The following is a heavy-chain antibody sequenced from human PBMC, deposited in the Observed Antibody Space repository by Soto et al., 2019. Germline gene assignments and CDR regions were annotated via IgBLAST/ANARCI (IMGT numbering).Heavy chain of an antibody. D-gene: IGHD3-10*01. J-gene: IGHJ5*02. CDR1: GGSFSGYY. CDR2: INHSGST. V-gene: IGHV4-34*01. CDR3: ARGRREVRGVIITGWFDP. Sequence: QVQLQQWGAGLMKPSETLSLTCAVYGGSFSGYYWSWIRQPPGKGLEWIGEINHSGSTNYNPSLKSRVTISVDTSKNQFYLKLSSVTAADTAVYYCARGRREVRGVIITGWFDPWGQGTLVTVSS.